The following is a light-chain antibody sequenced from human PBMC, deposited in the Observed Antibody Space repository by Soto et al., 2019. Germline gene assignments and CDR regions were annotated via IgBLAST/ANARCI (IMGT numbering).Light chain of an antibody. CDR2: KAS. J-gene: IGKJ1*01. V-gene: IGKV1-5*03. Sequence: DIQMTQSPSTLSASVGDRVTITCRASQSISTWLAWYQQEPGKAPKLLIHKASSLQSGVPSRFSGSGSGTDFTLTISRLHPDDFATYYCQQYNSYSPTFGQGTKVDMK. CDR3: QQYNSYSPT. CDR1: QSISTW.